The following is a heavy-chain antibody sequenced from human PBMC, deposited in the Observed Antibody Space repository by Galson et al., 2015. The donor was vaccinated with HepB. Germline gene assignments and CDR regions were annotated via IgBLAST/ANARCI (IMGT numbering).Heavy chain of an antibody. D-gene: IGHD5-24*01. Sequence: SLRLSCAASGFTFSSYAMSWVRQAPGKGLEWVSAISGSGGSTYYADSVKGRFTISRDNSKNTLYLQMNSLRAEDTAVYYCAKDRRDGYNRVPDAFDIWGQGTMVTVSS. CDR1: GFTFSSYA. CDR2: ISGSGGST. CDR3: AKDRRDGYNRVPDAFDI. J-gene: IGHJ3*02. V-gene: IGHV3-23*01.